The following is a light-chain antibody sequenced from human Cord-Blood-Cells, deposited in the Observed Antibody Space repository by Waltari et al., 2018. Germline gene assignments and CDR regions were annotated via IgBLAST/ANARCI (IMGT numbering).Light chain of an antibody. CDR2: GAS. CDR1: QSVSSSY. V-gene: IGKV3-20*01. Sequence: EIVLTQSPGTLSLSPGERATLSCRASQSVSSSYLAWYQQKPGQAPRLLIYGASSMATGIPDRFSGSGSGTDFTLTISSLEPEDFAVYYCQQYCSSSWTFGQGTRVEIK. J-gene: IGKJ1*01. CDR3: QQYCSSSWT.